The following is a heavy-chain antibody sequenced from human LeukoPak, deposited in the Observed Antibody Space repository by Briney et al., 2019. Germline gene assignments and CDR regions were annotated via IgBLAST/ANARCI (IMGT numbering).Heavy chain of an antibody. Sequence: GGSLRLSCAASGFTFSSYAMHWVRQAPGKGLEWVAVISYDGSNKYYADSVKGRFTISRDNSKNTLYLQMNSLRAEDTAVYYCARGPAAPSNWFDPWGQGTLVTVSS. CDR3: ARGPAAPSNWFDP. J-gene: IGHJ5*02. D-gene: IGHD2-2*01. CDR2: ISYDGSNK. CDR1: GFTFSSYA. V-gene: IGHV3-30-3*01.